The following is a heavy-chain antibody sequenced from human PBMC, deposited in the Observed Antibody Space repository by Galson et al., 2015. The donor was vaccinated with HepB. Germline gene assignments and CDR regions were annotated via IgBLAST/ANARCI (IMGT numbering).Heavy chain of an antibody. D-gene: IGHD2-8*01. J-gene: IGHJ2*01. CDR2: VSDSGHRT. CDR1: GFTFSNYA. CDR3: VMGHYFDF. V-gene: IGHV3-23*01. Sequence: SLRLSCAASGFTFSNYAMSWVRQAPGKGLEWVSTVSDSGHRTWFADSVKDRFTISRDNSGNTLYLKMNSLRGEDTALYFRVMGHYFDFWGRGTLVAVSS.